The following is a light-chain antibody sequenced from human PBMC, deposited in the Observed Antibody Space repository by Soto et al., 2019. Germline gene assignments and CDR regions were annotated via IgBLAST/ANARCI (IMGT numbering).Light chain of an antibody. CDR3: QQHGSSQIT. V-gene: IGKV3-20*01. Sequence: DIVLTQSPGTLSLSPGERAILSCRASRHVSGIYLAWYQQKPGKAPRRLIYGASSRDSGIPDRFSGSGSGTDFTLTISSLEPEDFAVYYCQQHGSSQITFGQGTRLEIK. CDR1: RHVSGIY. J-gene: IGKJ5*01. CDR2: GAS.